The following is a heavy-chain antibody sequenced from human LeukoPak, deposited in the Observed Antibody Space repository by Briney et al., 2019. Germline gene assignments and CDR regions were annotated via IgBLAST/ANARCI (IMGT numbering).Heavy chain of an antibody. CDR2: IYSGGST. CDR3: ARGCRSTSCYGFDF. CDR1: GFTVSSKY. V-gene: IGHV3-53*01. Sequence: GGSLRLSCAASGFTVSSKYMSWVCQGQGKGLERVSVIYSGGSTYYADSVKGRFTISRDNSKNTLYLQMNSLRAEDTAVYYCARGCRSTSCYGFDFWGQGTLVTVSS. D-gene: IGHD2-2*01. J-gene: IGHJ4*02.